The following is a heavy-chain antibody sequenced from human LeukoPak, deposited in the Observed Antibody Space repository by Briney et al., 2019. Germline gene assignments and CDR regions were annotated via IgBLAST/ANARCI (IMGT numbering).Heavy chain of an antibody. CDR1: GGSISSGSYY. CDR2: IYTSGST. D-gene: IGHD5-24*01. V-gene: IGHV4-61*02. CDR3: ARGDGYNYYYYYYYMDV. Sequence: SETLSLTCTVSGGSISSGSYYWSWIRQPAGKGLEWIGRIYTSGSTNYNPSLKSRVTISVDTSKNQFSLKLSSVTAADTAVYYCARGDGYNYYYYYYYMDVWGKGTTVTVSS. J-gene: IGHJ6*03.